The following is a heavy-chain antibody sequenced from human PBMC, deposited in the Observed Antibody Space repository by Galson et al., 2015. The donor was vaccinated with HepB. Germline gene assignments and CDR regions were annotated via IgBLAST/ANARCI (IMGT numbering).Heavy chain of an antibody. V-gene: IGHV4-59*01. D-gene: IGHD3-10*01. J-gene: IGHJ6*02. CDR1: GGSMSSYY. Sequence: ETLSLTCTVSGGSMSSYYWSWIRQPPGRGLEWIGNIYHSGSTSYNPSLKSRVIISVDTSKNQFSLKLSSVTAADTAVYYCARDRLWFGVGGGHYYVMDVWGQGTTVTVSS. CDR3: ARDRLWFGVGGGHYYVMDV. CDR2: IYHSGST.